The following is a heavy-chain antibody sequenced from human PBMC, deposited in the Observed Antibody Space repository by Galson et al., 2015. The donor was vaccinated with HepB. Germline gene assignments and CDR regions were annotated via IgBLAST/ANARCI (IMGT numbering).Heavy chain of an antibody. D-gene: IGHD6-19*01. J-gene: IGHJ4*02. V-gene: IGHV2-5*01. CDR1: GFSLSTDGVG. CDR3: AHRRAAVDDDDSDY. CDR2: IFWNDDE. Sequence: PALVKPTQTLTLTCTFSGFSLSTDGVGVAWIRQPPGKALEWLALIFWNDDERYSPSLKSRLTITKDTSKNQVVLTMTNMDPMDTATYYCAHRRAAVDDDDSDYWGQGTLVTVSS.